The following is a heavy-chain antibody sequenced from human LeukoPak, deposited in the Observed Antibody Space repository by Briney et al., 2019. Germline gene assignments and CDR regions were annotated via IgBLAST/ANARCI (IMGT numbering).Heavy chain of an antibody. CDR2: IYYSGST. D-gene: IGHD3-22*01. Sequence: PSETLSLTCTVSGGSISRGDYYWSWLRQPPGKGLEWVGYIYYSGSTYYNPSLKRRVTISVDTSKNEFSLKLSSVTAADTAVYYCARVWDDYESSGSLFDPWGQGTLVTVSS. J-gene: IGHJ5*02. V-gene: IGHV4-30-4*01. CDR1: GGSISRGDYY. CDR3: ARVWDDYESSGSLFDP.